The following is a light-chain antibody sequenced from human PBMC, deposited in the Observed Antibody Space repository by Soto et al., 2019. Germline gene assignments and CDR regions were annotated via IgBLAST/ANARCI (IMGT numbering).Light chain of an antibody. V-gene: IGKV3-11*01. CDR2: DAS. CDR1: QSVSRY. Sequence: DIVLTQSPATLSLSPGERATLSFRASQSVSRYLAWYQQKPGQAPRLLIYDASNRATGIPARFSGSGSGTDFTLTISSLEPDDFAVYYCQQRSDWPSTFGGGTKVEI. CDR3: QQRSDWPST. J-gene: IGKJ4*01.